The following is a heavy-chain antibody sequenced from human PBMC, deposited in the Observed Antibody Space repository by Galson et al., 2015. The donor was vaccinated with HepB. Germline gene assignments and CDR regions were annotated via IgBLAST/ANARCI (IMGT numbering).Heavy chain of an antibody. D-gene: IGHD5-24*01. CDR3: AKDGKGLRCLQFFPDY. J-gene: IGHJ4*02. Sequence: SLRLSCAASGFTFSSYGMHWVRQAPGKGLEWVAVISYHGSNKYYADSVKGRFTISRDNSKNTLYLQMNSLRAEDTAVYSCAKDGKGLRCLQFFPDYWGQGALVTVSS. V-gene: IGHV3-30*18. CDR1: GFTFSSYG. CDR2: ISYHGSNK.